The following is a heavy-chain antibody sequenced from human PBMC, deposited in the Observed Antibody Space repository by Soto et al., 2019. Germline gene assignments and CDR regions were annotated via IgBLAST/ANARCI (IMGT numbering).Heavy chain of an antibody. CDR3: ARGRRSTTGTTRFFDY. J-gene: IGHJ4*02. V-gene: IGHV1-8*02. D-gene: IGHD1-1*01. CDR1: GYTFTIYG. CDR2: MNPNSGNT. Sequence: ASVKVSCKASGYTFTIYGISWVRQAPGQGLEWMGWMNPNSGNTGYAQKFQGRVTMTRNTSISTAYMELSSLRSEDTAVYYCARGRRSTTGTTRFFDYWGQGTLVTVSS.